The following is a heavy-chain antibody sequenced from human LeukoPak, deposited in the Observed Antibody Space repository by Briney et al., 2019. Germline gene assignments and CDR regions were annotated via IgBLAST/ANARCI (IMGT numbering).Heavy chain of an antibody. CDR2: ISGSGGST. J-gene: IGHJ4*02. Sequence: GGSLRLSCAASGFTFSSYAMSWVRQAPGKGLEWVSAISGSGGSTYYADSVKGRFTISRDNSKNTLYLQMNSLRAEDTAVYYCAKDYYGSGSSHYYFDYWGQGTLVTVSS. CDR3: AKDYYGSGSSHYYFDY. V-gene: IGHV3-23*01. CDR1: GFTFSSYA. D-gene: IGHD3-10*01.